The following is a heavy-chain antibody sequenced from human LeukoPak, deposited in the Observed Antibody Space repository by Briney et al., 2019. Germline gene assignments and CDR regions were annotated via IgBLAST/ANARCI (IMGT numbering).Heavy chain of an antibody. CDR1: GGXFSGYY. J-gene: IGHJ4*02. CDR3: ARGLGYSYGSDY. Sequence: PSETLSLTCAVYGGXFSGYYWSWIRQPPGKGQEWIGEINHSGSTNYNPSLKSRVTISVDTSKNQFSLKLSSVTAADTAVYYCARGLGYSYGSDYWGQGTLVTVSS. CDR2: INHSGST. D-gene: IGHD5-18*01. V-gene: IGHV4-34*01.